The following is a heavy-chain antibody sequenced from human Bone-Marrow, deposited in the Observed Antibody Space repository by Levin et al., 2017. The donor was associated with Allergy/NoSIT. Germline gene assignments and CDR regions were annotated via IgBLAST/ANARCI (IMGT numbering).Heavy chain of an antibody. CDR1: GGSFSRYY. D-gene: IGHD2-15*01. J-gene: IGHJ4*02. CDR2: ISHSGRT. V-gene: IGHV4-34*01. CDR3: ARLGDCSGGTCFSWAN. Sequence: SETLSLTCAVYGGSFSRYYWSWIRQSPGKGLEWIGEISHSGRTNSNPSPKSRVTMSLDTSKQQFSLRLTFVTAADTAVYYCARLGDCSGGTCFSWANWGQGTLVTVSS.